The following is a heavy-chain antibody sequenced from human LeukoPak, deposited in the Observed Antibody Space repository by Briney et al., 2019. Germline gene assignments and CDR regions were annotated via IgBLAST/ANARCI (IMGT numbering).Heavy chain of an antibody. CDR2: ISSSSSTI. CDR3: ARDYYDSSGYYEEIDY. V-gene: IGHV3-48*01. J-gene: IGHJ4*02. Sequence: GGSLRLSCAASGSTFSSFSINWVRQAQGKGLEWVSYISSSSSTIYYADSVKGRFTISRDNAKNPLYLQMNSLRAEDTAVYYCARDYYDSSGYYEEIDYWGQGTLVTVSS. CDR1: GSTFSSFS. D-gene: IGHD3-22*01.